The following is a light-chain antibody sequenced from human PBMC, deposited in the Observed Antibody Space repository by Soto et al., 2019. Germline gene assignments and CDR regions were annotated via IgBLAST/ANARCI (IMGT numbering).Light chain of an antibody. V-gene: IGLV2-23*01. CDR3: CSYAGSSTLWV. J-gene: IGLJ3*02. Sequence: QSVLTQPASVSGSPGQSITISCTGTSSDVGSYNLVSWYQQHPGKAPKLMIYEANKRPSGVSNRFSGSKSGNTASLTISGLQAEDEADYYCCSYAGSSTLWVFGGGTKLTVL. CDR2: EAN. CDR1: SSDVGSYNL.